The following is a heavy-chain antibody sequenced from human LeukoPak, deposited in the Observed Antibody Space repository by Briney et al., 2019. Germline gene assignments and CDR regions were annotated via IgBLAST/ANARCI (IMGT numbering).Heavy chain of an antibody. V-gene: IGHV3-21*01. D-gene: IGHD3-10*01. J-gene: IGHJ3*02. CDR1: GFTFSSYS. CDR3: ARDQGSGSYYKGDAFDI. Sequence: PGGPLRLSCAASGFTFSSYSMNWVRQAPGKGLEWVSSISSSSSYIYYADSVKGRFTISRDNAKNSLYLQMNSLRAEDTAVYYCARDQGSGSYYKGDAFDIWGQGTMVTVSS. CDR2: ISSSSSYI.